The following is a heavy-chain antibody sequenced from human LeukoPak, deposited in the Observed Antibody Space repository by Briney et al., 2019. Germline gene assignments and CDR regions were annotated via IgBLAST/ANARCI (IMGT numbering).Heavy chain of an antibody. J-gene: IGHJ4*02. CDR2: IWYDGSNK. V-gene: IGHV3-33*06. D-gene: IGHD1-26*01. Sequence: GGSLRLSCAASGFTFSSYGMHWVRQAPGKGLEWVAVIWYDGSNKYYADSVKGRFTISRDNSKNTLYLQMNSLRAEDTAVYYCAKGPLYSGGYCDYWGQGALVTVSS. CDR1: GFTFSSYG. CDR3: AKGPLYSGGYCDY.